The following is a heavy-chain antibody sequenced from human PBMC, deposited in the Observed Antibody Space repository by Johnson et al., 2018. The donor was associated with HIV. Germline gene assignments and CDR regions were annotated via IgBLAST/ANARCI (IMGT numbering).Heavy chain of an antibody. Sequence: QVQLVESGGGVVQPGESLRLSCAASGFTISSYAIHWVRQAPGKGLEWVAVISYDGSNKYYADSAKGRFTISRYNSKNTLYLQMNSLRAEDTAVYYCARVGGSSWSDAFDIWGQGTMVTVSS. J-gene: IGHJ3*02. V-gene: IGHV3-30*04. CDR1: GFTISSYA. CDR2: ISYDGSNK. D-gene: IGHD6-13*01. CDR3: ARVGGSSWSDAFDI.